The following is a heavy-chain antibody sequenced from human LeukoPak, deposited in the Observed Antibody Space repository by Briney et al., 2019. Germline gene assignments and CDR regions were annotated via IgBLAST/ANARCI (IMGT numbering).Heavy chain of an antibody. J-gene: IGHJ6*02. D-gene: IGHD2-8*02. V-gene: IGHV3-33*01. CDR1: GFTFNTHG. CDR2: IWYDGSIK. Sequence: GGSLRLSCAASGFTFNTHGMHWVRQAPGKGLEWVAVIWYDGSIKYYSDPVKGRFTISRDNSKNTLNLQMNSLRAEDTAVYYCVRISCTGSRCKPYSYYDMDVWGQGTTVTVSS. CDR3: VRISCTGSRCKPYSYYDMDV.